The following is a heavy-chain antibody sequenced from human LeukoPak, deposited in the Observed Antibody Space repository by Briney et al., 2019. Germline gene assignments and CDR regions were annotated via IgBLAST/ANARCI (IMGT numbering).Heavy chain of an antibody. V-gene: IGHV1-58*01. CDR1: GFTNSNSS. CDR3: AATSIRMVQRIIYYGKDV. D-gene: IGHD3-10*01. Sequence: SVKVSCKASGFTNSNSSVQWVRQARGQRPEWIGWIVVGTGKTNYAQRLQERVTITRDMSTGTVDMELSSLRSEDTAVYYCAATSIRMVQRIIYYGKDVWRQGTTVTVS. J-gene: IGHJ6*02. CDR2: IVVGTGKT.